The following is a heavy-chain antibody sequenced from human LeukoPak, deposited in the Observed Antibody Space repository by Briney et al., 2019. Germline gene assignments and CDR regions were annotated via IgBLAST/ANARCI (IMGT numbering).Heavy chain of an antibody. J-gene: IGHJ4*02. CDR1: GFSLSTYG. V-gene: IGHV3-23*01. D-gene: IGHD6-19*01. CDR3: AKDHGTAVAGFYY. CDR2: ITGTGGST. Sequence: GGSLRLSCAASGFSLSTYGVSRVRQPPGKGLEWVSGITGTGGSTYYADSVKGRFTVSRDTSKNTLYLQMNSLRAEDTAIYYCAKDHGTAVAGFYYWGQGTLVTVSS.